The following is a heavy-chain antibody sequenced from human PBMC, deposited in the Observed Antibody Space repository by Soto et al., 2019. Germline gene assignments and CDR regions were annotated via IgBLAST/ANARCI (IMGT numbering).Heavy chain of an antibody. J-gene: IGHJ4*02. Sequence: EVQLVESGGGLVQPGGSLRLSCAASGFTSSSYWMGWVRQAPGKGLEWVASIKEDGSEKYYVDSVKGRFTISRDSANNSLYLQMNSLRAEDTAVYYCTRNEIWGQGTLVTVYS. CDR2: IKEDGSEK. CDR3: TRNEI. CDR1: GFTSSSYW. V-gene: IGHV3-7*01.